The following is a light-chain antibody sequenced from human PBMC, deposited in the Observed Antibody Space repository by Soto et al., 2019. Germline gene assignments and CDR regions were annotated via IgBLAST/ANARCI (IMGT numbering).Light chain of an antibody. J-gene: IGKJ1*01. CDR2: GAF. CDR1: QSVSSNY. V-gene: IGKV3-20*01. Sequence: EIVLTQSPGTLSLSPGERATFSCRASQSVSSNYLAWHQQKPGQAPRLLIYGAFKRATGIPDRFSGSGSGTDFTLTISRMEPEDVAVYCCQQYGSSPRTFGQGTKVDIK. CDR3: QQYGSSPRT.